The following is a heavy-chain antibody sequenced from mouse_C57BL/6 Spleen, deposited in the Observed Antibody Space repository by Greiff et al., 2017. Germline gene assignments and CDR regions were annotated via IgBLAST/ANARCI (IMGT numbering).Heavy chain of an antibody. CDR3: AREDSYYHCAMDY. J-gene: IGHJ4*01. CDR2: IYPGDGDT. D-gene: IGHD2-12*01. V-gene: IGHV1-82*01. CDR1: GYAFSSSW. Sequence: QVQLQQSGPELVKPGASVKISCKASGYAFSSSWMNWVKQRPGKGLEWIGRIYPGDGDTNYNGKFKGKDTLTADKSSSTAYMQLSSLTSEDSAVYFCAREDSYYHCAMDYWGQGTSVTVSS.